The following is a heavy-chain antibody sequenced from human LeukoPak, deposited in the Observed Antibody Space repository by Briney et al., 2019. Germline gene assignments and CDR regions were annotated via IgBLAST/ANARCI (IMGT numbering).Heavy chain of an antibody. CDR3: AKTPFSLGSCYDY. J-gene: IGHJ4*02. CDR2: ISGSGGST. V-gene: IGHV3-23*01. CDR1: GFTFSSYA. D-gene: IGHD2-15*01. Sequence: GGSLRLSCAASGFTFSSYAMSWVRQAPGKGLEWVSAISGSGGSTYYADSVKGRFTISRGNSKNTLYLQMNSLRAEDTAVYYCAKTPFSLGSCYDYWGQGTLVTVSS.